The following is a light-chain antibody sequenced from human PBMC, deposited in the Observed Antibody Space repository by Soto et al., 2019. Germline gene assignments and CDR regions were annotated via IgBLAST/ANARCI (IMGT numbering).Light chain of an antibody. CDR3: LSYADTAYV. CDR1: SSDVGGYNY. J-gene: IGLJ1*01. Sequence: SVLTQPPSSSGSPGQSVTISCAGTSSDVGGYNYVSWYQQYPGKVPKLMIYEVSERPSGVPDRFSGSKSGNTAFLTVSGLQAEDEADYYCLSYADTAYVFGTGTKGTVL. V-gene: IGLV2-8*01. CDR2: EVS.